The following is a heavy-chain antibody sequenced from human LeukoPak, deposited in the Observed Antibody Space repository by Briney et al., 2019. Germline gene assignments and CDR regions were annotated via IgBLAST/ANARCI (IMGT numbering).Heavy chain of an antibody. D-gene: IGHD3-22*01. V-gene: IGHV3-9*01. CDR3: SNGDDSSGYYYSWTY. CDR1: GFTFDDYA. CDR2: IRWNGCGI. J-gene: IGHJ4*02. Sequence: GGSLRLSCAASGFTFDDYAMHWVRQTPGRGLEWVSGIRWNGCGIAYADSVKGRFTISRDNAKNFLYLQMNSLRAEDTDLYYCSNGDDSSGYYYSWTYWGQGTLVTVSS.